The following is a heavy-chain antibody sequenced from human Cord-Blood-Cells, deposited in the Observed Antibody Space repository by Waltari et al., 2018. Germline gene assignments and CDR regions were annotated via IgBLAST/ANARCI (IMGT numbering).Heavy chain of an antibody. CDR2: VYPGDSDT. V-gene: IGHV5-51*01. CDR3: ARQWYSGSSTGENFDY. D-gene: IGHD1-26*01. Sequence: EVQLVQYGAEVKKPGESLTLSCKGSGYSFTSYLIGWVSKMLGKGLEWMGIVYPGDSDTRYSPSFQGQVTIAADKSISTAYLQWSSLKASDTAMYYCARQWYSGSSTGENFDYWGQGTLVTVSS. CDR1: GYSFTSYL. J-gene: IGHJ4*02.